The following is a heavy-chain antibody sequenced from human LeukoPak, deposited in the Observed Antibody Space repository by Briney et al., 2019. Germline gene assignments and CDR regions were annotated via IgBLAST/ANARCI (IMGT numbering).Heavy chain of an antibody. J-gene: IGHJ3*02. CDR3: ATRLPGDYVFGAFDI. D-gene: IGHD4-17*01. V-gene: IGHV4-61*02. CDR1: GASISSGSYY. Sequence: SETLSLTCTVSGASISSGSYYWNWIRQPAGKGLEWIGRIFASGSTNYNPSLKSRVTISVDTSKNQFSLKLSSVTAADTAVYYCATRLPGDYVFGAFDIWGQGTMVTVSS. CDR2: IFASGST.